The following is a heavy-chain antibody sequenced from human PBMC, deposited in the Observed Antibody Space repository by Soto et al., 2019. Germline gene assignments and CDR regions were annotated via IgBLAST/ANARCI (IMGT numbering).Heavy chain of an antibody. J-gene: IGHJ6*02. Sequence: QVQLQESGPGLVKPSESLSLTCTVSGGSISSISNHYCSWIRQPPGKGLECIGYISYSGYTSYNPSLKSRVIISVDTSENQVSLNLASVTAADTAVYYCATQGFGVLHGLVDVWGQGTTVTVSS. CDR3: ATQGFGVLHGLVDV. V-gene: IGHV4-59*08. CDR1: GGSISSISNHY. CDR2: ISYSGYT. D-gene: IGHD3-10*01.